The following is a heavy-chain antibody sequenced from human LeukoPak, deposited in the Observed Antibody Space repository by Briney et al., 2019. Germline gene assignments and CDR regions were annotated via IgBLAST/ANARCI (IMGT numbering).Heavy chain of an antibody. CDR2: ISGSGGST. D-gene: IGHD6-13*01. J-gene: IGHJ6*03. V-gene: IGHV3-23*01. CDR3: AKEGHSSSWYRGYYMDV. CDR1: GFTFSSSA. Sequence: GGSLRLSCAASGFTFSSSAMSWVRQAPGKGLGWVSAISGSGGSTYYADSVKGRFTISRDNSKNTLYLQMNSLSAEDTAVYYCAKEGHSSSWYRGYYMDVWGKGTTVTVSS.